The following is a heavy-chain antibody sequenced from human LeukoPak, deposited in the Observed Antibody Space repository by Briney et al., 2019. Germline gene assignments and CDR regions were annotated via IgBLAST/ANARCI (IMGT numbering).Heavy chain of an antibody. V-gene: IGHV3-48*01. J-gene: IGHJ5*02. CDR2: ISSASNTI. Sequence: TGGSLRFXCAASGFTYSSYSMKWVRQAPGKGLEWVSYISSASNTIYYADSVKGRFTISRGNAKKSLELQMNSLSAEERAMYCGARDGWFGDYNWFDPWGQGTLVTVSS. D-gene: IGHD3-10*01. CDR1: GFTYSSYS. CDR3: ARDGWFGDYNWFDP.